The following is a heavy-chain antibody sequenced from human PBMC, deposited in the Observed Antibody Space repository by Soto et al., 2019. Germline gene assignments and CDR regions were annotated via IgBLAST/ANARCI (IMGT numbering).Heavy chain of an antibody. D-gene: IGHD2-21*02. Sequence: GGSLRLSCAASGFNLYAYAMTWVRQAPGKGLEWVSAVTDTGGSTYYADSVKGRFTIYRDNSKKTLYLQMNSLRAEDTAVYYCERAMQVVTFLFDYWGQGTLVTVSS. V-gene: IGHV3-23*01. CDR1: GFNLYAYA. CDR2: VTDTGGST. CDR3: ERAMQVVTFLFDY. J-gene: IGHJ4*02.